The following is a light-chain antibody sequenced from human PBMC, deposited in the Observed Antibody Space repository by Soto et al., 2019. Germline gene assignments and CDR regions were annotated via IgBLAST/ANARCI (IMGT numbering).Light chain of an antibody. Sequence: VLTQSPATLSLSPGQRATLSCRASQGVSGYLTWYQHKPGQAPRLLIYDASNRATGIPARFSGSGSGTDFTLTISSLDPEDFAVYYCQHRSNWPPGGLTFGGGTKVEIK. CDR1: QGVSGY. J-gene: IGKJ4*01. V-gene: IGKV3-11*01. CDR3: QHRSNWPPGGLT. CDR2: DAS.